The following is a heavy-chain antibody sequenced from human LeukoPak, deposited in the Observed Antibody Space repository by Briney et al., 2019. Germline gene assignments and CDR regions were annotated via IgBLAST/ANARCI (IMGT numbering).Heavy chain of an antibody. V-gene: IGHV3-9*01. D-gene: IGHD6-19*01. Sequence: GGSLRLSCAASGFTFDNYAMNWVRHVPGKGLEWISLISWNSGTIGYADSVKGRFTISRDNANNFLYLQMNSLRAEDTALYYCARAYKDRSLAGKKEFFQHWGQGTLVTVSS. CDR3: ARAYKDRSLAGKKEFFQH. CDR2: ISWNSGTI. J-gene: IGHJ1*01. CDR1: GFTFDNYA.